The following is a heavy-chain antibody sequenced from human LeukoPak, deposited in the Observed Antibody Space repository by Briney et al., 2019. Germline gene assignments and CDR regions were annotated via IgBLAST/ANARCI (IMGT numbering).Heavy chain of an antibody. J-gene: IGHJ4*02. CDR1: GFTFSSYA. CDR3: AKYNEVKYQLLFDY. D-gene: IGHD2-2*01. V-gene: IGHV3-23*01. CDR2: ISGSGGST. Sequence: GGSLRLSCAASGFTFSSYAMSWVRQAPGKGLEWVSAISGSGGSTYYADSVKGQFTISRDNSKNKLYLQMNSLRAEDTPVYYCAKYNEVKYQLLFDYWGQGTQVTVSS.